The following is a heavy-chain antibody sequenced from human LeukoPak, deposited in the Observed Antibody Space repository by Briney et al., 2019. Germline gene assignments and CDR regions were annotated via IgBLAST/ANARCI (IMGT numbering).Heavy chain of an antibody. CDR2: ISNDGSNK. V-gene: IGHV3-30*03. CDR1: GFTFSSYG. Sequence: GGSLRLSCAASGFTFSSYGMHWVRQAPGKGLEWVAVISNDGSNKLYGDSVKGRFTISRDNSKNTLYLQMNSLRAEDTAVYYCARSDVDMAAWGQGTLVTVSS. J-gene: IGHJ5*02. D-gene: IGHD5-12*01. CDR3: ARSDVDMAA.